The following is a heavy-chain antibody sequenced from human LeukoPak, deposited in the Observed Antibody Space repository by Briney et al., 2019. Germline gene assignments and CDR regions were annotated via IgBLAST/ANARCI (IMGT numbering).Heavy chain of an antibody. D-gene: IGHD1-1*01. CDR2: ISVNSGNT. Sequence: ASVKVSCKASGYTFTSYGISWVRQAPGQGLEWMGWISVNSGNTNYAKNLQGRVTMTTDTSTSTAYMELRSLTSDDTALYYCARDIDWTFEYWGQGTLVTVSS. CDR3: ARDIDWTFEY. J-gene: IGHJ4*02. V-gene: IGHV1-18*01. CDR1: GYTFTSYG.